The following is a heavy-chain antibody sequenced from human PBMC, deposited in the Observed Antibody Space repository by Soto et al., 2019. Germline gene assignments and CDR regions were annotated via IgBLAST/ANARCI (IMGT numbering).Heavy chain of an antibody. CDR1: GFIFSTYS. Sequence: GGSLRLSCAPSGFIFSTYSMQWVRQAPGKGLEWVSYISTSTSTIYYADSVKGRFTISRDNSKNTVYLQVSKLRAEDTAVYFCARDQTDSGGYSDSWGQGTLVTVSS. D-gene: IGHD3-22*01. CDR3: ARDQTDSGGYSDS. J-gene: IGHJ4*02. CDR2: ISTSTSTI. V-gene: IGHV3-48*01.